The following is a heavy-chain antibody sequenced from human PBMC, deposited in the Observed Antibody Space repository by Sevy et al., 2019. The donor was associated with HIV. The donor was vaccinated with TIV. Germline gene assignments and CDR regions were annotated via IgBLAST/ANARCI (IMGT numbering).Heavy chain of an antibody. J-gene: IGHJ4*02. D-gene: IGHD2-15*01. Sequence: GGSLRLSCAASGFTFSGYWMHWVRQAPGKGLVWVSLINSDGSSTNYADSVKGRFTISRDNAKNTQYLQMNSLRAEDTAVYYCARSGGYNKYDYWGQGTLVTVSS. V-gene: IGHV3-74*01. CDR2: INSDGSST. CDR3: ARSGGYNKYDY. CDR1: GFTFSGYW.